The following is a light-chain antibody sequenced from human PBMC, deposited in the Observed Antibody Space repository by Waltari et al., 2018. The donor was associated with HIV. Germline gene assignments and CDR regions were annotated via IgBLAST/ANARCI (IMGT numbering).Light chain of an antibody. CDR2: GKN. V-gene: IGLV3-19*01. Sequence: SSELTQDTAVSVALGQTVRFTCQGDSLGSYYASWYQQKPGQAPVLVIYGKNNRPPGIPDRFSGSSSGNTASFTITGAQAEDEADYYCNARDSSGNHPPQVVVGGGTKLTVL. CDR1: SLGSYY. J-gene: IGLJ2*01. CDR3: NARDSSGNHPPQVV.